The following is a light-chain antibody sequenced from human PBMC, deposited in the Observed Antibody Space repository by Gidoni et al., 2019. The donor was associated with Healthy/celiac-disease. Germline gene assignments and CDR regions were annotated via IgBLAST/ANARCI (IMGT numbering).Light chain of an antibody. CDR3: QQRYSTPYT. CDR1: QSISSY. Sequence: DLQMTQSPSSLSASVGDRVTITCRASQSISSYLNWYQQKPGKAPKLLIYAASSLHSGVPSRFSGSGSGTDFTLTISSLQPEDFATYYCQQRYSTPYTFGQXTKLEIK. CDR2: AAS. V-gene: IGKV1-39*01. J-gene: IGKJ2*01.